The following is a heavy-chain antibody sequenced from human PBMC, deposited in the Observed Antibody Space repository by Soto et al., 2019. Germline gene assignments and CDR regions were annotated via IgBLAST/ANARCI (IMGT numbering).Heavy chain of an antibody. V-gene: IGHV3-13*01. J-gene: IGHJ6*03. Sequence: GGSLRLSCAASGFTFSSYDMHWVRQATGKGLEWVSAIGTAGDTYYPGSVKGRFTISRENAKNSLYLQMNSLRAEDTAVYYRTSHDTDYGDYTPYYYMDVWGKGTTVTVSS. D-gene: IGHD4-17*01. CDR2: IGTAGDT. CDR1: GFTFSSYD. CDR3: TSHDTDYGDYTPYYYMDV.